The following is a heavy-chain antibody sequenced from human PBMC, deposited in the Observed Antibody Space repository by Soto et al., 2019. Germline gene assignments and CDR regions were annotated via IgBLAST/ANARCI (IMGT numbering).Heavy chain of an antibody. J-gene: IGHJ4*02. D-gene: IGHD5-12*01. V-gene: IGHV3-30*03. CDR3: AREWSVANPGY. CDR1: GFTFSSSG. CDR2: ISKDGDKK. Sequence: QVQLVESGGGVVQPGRSLRLSCAASGFTFSSSGMHWVRQAPGKGLEWVAVISKDGDKKYYADSVKGRFTISRDNSKNTLYLQMNSLRPEDTAVHYCAREWSVANPGYWGQGTQVTVSS.